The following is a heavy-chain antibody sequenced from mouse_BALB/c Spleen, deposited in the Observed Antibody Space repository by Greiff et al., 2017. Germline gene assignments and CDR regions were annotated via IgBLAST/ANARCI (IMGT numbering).Heavy chain of an antibody. CDR2: ISSGGSYT. CDR3: ARQRKIYYGNYVGYFDY. J-gene: IGHJ2*01. D-gene: IGHD2-1*01. Sequence: EVQRVESGGDLVKPGGSLKLSCAASGFTFSSYGMSWVRQTPDKRLEWVATISSGGSYTYYPDSVKGRFTISRDNAKNTLYLQMSSPKSEDTAMYYCARQRKIYYGNYVGYFDYWGQGTTLTVSS. V-gene: IGHV5-6*01. CDR1: GFTFSSYG.